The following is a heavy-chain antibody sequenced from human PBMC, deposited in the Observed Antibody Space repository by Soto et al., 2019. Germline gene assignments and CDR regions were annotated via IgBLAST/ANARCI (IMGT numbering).Heavy chain of an antibody. CDR3: VRDYLLTGFDT. CDR1: NGSIGTYY. D-gene: IGHD3-9*01. V-gene: IGHV4-59*01. CDR2: VYYSGST. J-gene: IGHJ5*02. Sequence: ETLSLTCTVSNGSIGTYYWTWVRQPPWKGLEWIGYVYYSGSTNYNPSLKSRVGMSIDTSKNQFSLELKSVTAADTATYFCVRDYLLTGFDTWGQGTLVTAPQ.